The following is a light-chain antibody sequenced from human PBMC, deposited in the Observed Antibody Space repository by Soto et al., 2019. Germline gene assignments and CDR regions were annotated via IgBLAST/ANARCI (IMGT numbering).Light chain of an antibody. J-gene: IGKJ1*01. CDR2: AAS. CDR3: QQSYSTPLWT. CDR1: QSISSY. V-gene: IGKV1-39*01. Sequence: DIPMTQSPSSLSASVGDRVTITCRASQSISSYLNWYQQKPGKAPKLLIYAASSLQSGVTSRFSGSGSGTDFSLTISSLQPDDFATYYCQQSYSTPLWTFGQGTKVEIK.